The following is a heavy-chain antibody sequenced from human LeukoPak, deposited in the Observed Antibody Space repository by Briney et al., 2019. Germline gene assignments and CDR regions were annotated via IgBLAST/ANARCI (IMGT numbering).Heavy chain of an antibody. CDR3: STLTSRGLSDS. V-gene: IGHV3-15*07. CDR1: GFTFTNAW. J-gene: IGHJ4*02. Sequence: PGGSLRLSCAASGFTFTNAWMNWVRQAPGKGLEWVGRIKSKADGETIDYAAPVKGRFTFSRDDSKNMLYLQMNSLKSEDTAVYYCSTLTSRGLSDSWGQGTLVNVSS. CDR2: IKSKADGETI. D-gene: IGHD1-20*01.